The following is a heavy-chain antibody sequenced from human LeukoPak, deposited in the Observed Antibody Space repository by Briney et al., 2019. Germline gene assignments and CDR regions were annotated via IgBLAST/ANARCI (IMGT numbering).Heavy chain of an antibody. D-gene: IGHD3-9*01. CDR3: ASTLFSYDILTGYGAFDI. CDR1: GGSFSGYY. Sequence: SETLSLTCAVYGGSFSGYYWSWIRQPPGKGLEWIGYIYYSGSTNYNPSLKSRVTISVDTSKNQFSLKLSSVTAADTAVYYCASTLFSYDILTGYGAFDIWGQGTMVTVSS. V-gene: IGHV4-59*08. CDR2: IYYSGST. J-gene: IGHJ3*02.